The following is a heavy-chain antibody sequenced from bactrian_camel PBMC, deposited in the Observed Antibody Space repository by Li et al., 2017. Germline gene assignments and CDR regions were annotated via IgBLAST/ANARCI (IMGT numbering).Heavy chain of an antibody. CDR1: GYNDRY. CDR2: IHIISATP. J-gene: IGHJ4*01. D-gene: IGHD1*01. Sequence: VQLVESGGGSVQPGGSLKLSCTGSGYNDRYMGWFRQPLGEEEREGVAVIHIISATPYYGDAVEGRFSISTSRDKNTLYLEMNDLKPEDTATYYCAARGWGLAWRTYEVWGQGTQVTVS. V-gene: IGHV3S40*01. CDR3: AARGWGLAWRTYEV.